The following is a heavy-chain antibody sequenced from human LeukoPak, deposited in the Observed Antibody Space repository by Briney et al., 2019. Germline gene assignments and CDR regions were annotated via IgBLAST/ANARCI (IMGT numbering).Heavy chain of an antibody. CDR2: MNQDGNQK. CDR1: GFTFSSYA. J-gene: IGHJ4*02. D-gene: IGHD6-19*01. Sequence: GGSLRLSCAASGFTFSSYAMSWVRQAPGKGLEWVANMNQDGNQKYYLESVKGRFTISRDNAKNSLYLQMNSLRAEDTAVYYCARVAPHSSDIDYWGQGTLVTVSS. V-gene: IGHV3-7*01. CDR3: ARVAPHSSDIDY.